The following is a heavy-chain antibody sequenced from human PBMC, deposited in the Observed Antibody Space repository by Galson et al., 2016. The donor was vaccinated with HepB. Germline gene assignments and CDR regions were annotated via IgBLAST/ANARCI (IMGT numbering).Heavy chain of an antibody. Sequence: SLRLSCAASGFTFRRYGMHWVRLTPGVGLEWVAAVSDDGNNKEYGDSVRGRFTISRDNSQNTVSREMNSLRVEDTAVYYCARDLHSGSYTFDYWGRGTLVTVSS. D-gene: IGHD1-26*01. J-gene: IGHJ4*02. V-gene: IGHV3-30*03. CDR1: GFTFRRYG. CDR3: ARDLHSGSYTFDY. CDR2: VSDDGNNK.